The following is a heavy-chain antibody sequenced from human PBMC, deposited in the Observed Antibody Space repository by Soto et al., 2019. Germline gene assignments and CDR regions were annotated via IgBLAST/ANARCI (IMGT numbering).Heavy chain of an antibody. CDR2: IYSGGST. J-gene: IGHJ6*03. CDR3: ARPRYYYYYMDV. CDR1: GFTVSSNY. Sequence: VQLVESGGGLVQPGGSLRLSCAASGFTVSSNYMSWVRQAPGKGLEWVSVIYSGGSTYYADSVKGRFTISRDNSKNTLYLQMNSLRAEDTAVYYCARPRYYYYYMDVWGKGTTVTVSS. V-gene: IGHV3-66*04.